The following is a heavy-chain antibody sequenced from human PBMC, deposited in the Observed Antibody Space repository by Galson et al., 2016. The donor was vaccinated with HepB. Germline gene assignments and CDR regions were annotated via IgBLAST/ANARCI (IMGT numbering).Heavy chain of an antibody. CDR3: AKAGSRAFIVALDYGMDV. V-gene: IGHV3-33*03. D-gene: IGHD5-12*01. CDR1: GFTFSSHS. J-gene: IGHJ6*02. Sequence: SLRLSCAASGFTFSSHSMHWVRQAPGKGLEWVAVVWYDGNKKYYGESVMGRFTISRDNSRNTLHLQMNSLRVEDTAVYYCAKAGSRAFIVALDYGMDVWGQGTTVTVSS. CDR2: VWYDGNKK.